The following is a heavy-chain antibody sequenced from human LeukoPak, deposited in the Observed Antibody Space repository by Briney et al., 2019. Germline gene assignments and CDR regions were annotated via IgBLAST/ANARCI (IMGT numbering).Heavy chain of an antibody. D-gene: IGHD6-19*01. J-gene: IGHJ4*02. Sequence: GASLRLSCAASGFTFSSYAMSWVRQAPGKGLEWVSAISGSCGSTYYADSVKGRFTISRDNSKNTLYLQMNSLRAEDTAVYYCAKGTAVAGTAYYFDYWGQGTLVTVSS. CDR1: GFTFSSYA. V-gene: IGHV3-23*01. CDR2: ISGSCGST. CDR3: AKGTAVAGTAYYFDY.